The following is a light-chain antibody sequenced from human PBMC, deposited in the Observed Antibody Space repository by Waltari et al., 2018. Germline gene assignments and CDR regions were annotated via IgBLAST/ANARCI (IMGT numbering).Light chain of an antibody. Sequence: DIVMTQSPDSLAVSLGERATINCKSSQSLLYSSNNKNYLAWYQQKPGQPPKLLISWAFTRGTGVPDRFSGSGSGTDFTLAISSLQAEDVAVYYCQQYYSSRAFGQGTKVEIK. V-gene: IGKV4-1*01. CDR1: QSLLYSSNNKNY. CDR2: WAF. CDR3: QQYYSSRA. J-gene: IGKJ1*01.